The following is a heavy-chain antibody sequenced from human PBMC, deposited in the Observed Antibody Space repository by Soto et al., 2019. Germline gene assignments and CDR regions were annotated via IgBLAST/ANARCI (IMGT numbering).Heavy chain of an antibody. Sequence: LRLSCAASGFTFDDYAMHWVRQAPGKGLEWVSGISWNSGSIGYADSVKGRFTISRDNAKNSLYLQMNSLRAEDTALYYCARDWRNYYYGMDVWGQGTTVTVSS. CDR3: ARDWRNYYYGMDV. D-gene: IGHD3-3*01. CDR1: GFTFDDYA. J-gene: IGHJ6*02. CDR2: ISWNSGSI. V-gene: IGHV3-9*01.